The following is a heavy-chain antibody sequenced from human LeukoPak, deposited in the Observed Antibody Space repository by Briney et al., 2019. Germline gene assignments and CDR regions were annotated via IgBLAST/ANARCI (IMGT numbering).Heavy chain of an antibody. J-gene: IGHJ6*02. D-gene: IGHD4-23*01. V-gene: IGHV1-69*04. CDR1: GYIFTNHG. CDR2: FIPVLNIA. Sequence: SVKVSCKASGYIFTNHGISWVRQAPGQGLEWMGRFIPVLNIANYGQMFQGRATMTADKSTNTAYMELISLRPDDAAVYFCARVVTNSNYFSYGMDVWGQGTTVIVSS. CDR3: ARVVTNSNYFSYGMDV.